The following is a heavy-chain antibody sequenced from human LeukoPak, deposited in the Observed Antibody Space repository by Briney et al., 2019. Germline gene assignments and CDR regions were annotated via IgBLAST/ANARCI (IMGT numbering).Heavy chain of an antibody. CDR1: GGAITNYY. CDR2: IYYTGST. J-gene: IGHJ3*02. D-gene: IGHD6-19*01. Sequence: MPSETLSLTCGVSGGAITNYYWNWIRQAPGKGLEWLGYIYYTGSTTYNPSVKSRITISLDTSKKQISLKLRSVTAAGTAVYYCARDLRIAVAGPSDAFDIWGQGTMVTVSS. V-gene: IGHV4-59*01. CDR3: ARDLRIAVAGPSDAFDI.